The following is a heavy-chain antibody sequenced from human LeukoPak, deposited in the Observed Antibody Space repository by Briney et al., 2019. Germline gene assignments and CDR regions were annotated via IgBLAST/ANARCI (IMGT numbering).Heavy chain of an antibody. CDR3: ARAQSPYAYYYYYYMDV. CDR2: IFGDGRT. V-gene: IGHV3-66*02. Sequence: PGGSLRLSCAVSGFTVSSIYLSWVRQAPGRGLEWVSLIFGDGRTYYADSAKGRFTISRDNSKNTLYLQMNSLRAEDTAVYYCARAQSPYAYYYYYYMDVWGKGTTVTVSS. J-gene: IGHJ6*03. CDR1: GFTVSSIY.